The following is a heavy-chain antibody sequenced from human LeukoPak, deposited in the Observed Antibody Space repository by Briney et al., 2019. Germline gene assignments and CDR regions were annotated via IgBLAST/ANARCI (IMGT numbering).Heavy chain of an antibody. CDR3: AKTMVRGDV. CDR1: GFTFSSYA. V-gene: IGHV3-23*01. D-gene: IGHD3-10*01. CDR2: ISGSGGSA. Sequence: GGSLRLSCAASGFTFSSYAMTWVRQAPGKGLEWVSVISGSGGSAHYADSAKGRFTISRDNSKKTLYLQMNSLRVEDTAVYYCAKTMVRGDVWGQGTTVTVSS. J-gene: IGHJ6*02.